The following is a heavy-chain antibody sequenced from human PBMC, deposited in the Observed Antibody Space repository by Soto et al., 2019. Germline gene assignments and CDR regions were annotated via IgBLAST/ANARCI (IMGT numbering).Heavy chain of an antibody. V-gene: IGHV4-31*03. D-gene: IGHD2-21*02. CDR1: GVSISSGDYY. CDR2: IYYTGNT. CDR3: ARWRPHAGGDHDH. J-gene: IGHJ5*02. Sequence: PSETLSLTCTVSGVSISSGDYYWSWIRQHPGEGLEWIGYIYYTGNTYYNPSLKSRVTISLDSSKNQFSLKLSSVTAADTAVYYCARWRPHAGGDHDHGGQETRVTVSS.